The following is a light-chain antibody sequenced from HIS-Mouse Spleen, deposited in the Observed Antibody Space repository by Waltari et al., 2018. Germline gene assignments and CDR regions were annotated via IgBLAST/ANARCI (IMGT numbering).Light chain of an antibody. CDR3: AAWDDSLNGYV. Sequence: QSVLTQPPSASGTPGQRVTISCSGSSSNIGSNTVNWYQPLPGTAPKLLIYSNNQPPSGVPDRFAGSKSGTSASLAISGLQSEDEADYYCAAWDDSLNGYVFGTGTKVTVL. J-gene: IGLJ1*01. CDR1: SSNIGSNT. V-gene: IGLV1-44*01. CDR2: SNN.